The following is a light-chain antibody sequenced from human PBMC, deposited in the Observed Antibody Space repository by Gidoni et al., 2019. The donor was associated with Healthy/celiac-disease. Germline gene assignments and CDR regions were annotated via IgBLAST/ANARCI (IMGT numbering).Light chain of an antibody. CDR1: KLGDKS. Sequence: SYELTQPPSVSVSPGQTASITCSGDKLGDKSACWYQQKPGQSPVLAIYQDSKRPSGIPERFSGSNSGNTATLTISGTQAMDEADYYCQAWDSSTAVVFGGGTKLTVL. CDR2: QDS. V-gene: IGLV3-1*01. J-gene: IGLJ2*01. CDR3: QAWDSSTAVV.